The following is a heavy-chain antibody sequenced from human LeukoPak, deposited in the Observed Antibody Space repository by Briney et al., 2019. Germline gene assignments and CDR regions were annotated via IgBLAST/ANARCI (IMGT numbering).Heavy chain of an antibody. V-gene: IGHV3-21*01. CDR1: GFTFSSYT. CDR3: ASQGGFDY. Sequence: GGSLRLSCAASGFTFSSYTMNWVRQAPGKGLEWVSSISSSSTYIYYADSVKGRFTISRDNAKNSLYLQMSSLRAEDTAVYYCASQGGFDYCGQGSLVIVAS. CDR2: ISSSSTYI. J-gene: IGHJ4*02. D-gene: IGHD2-15*01.